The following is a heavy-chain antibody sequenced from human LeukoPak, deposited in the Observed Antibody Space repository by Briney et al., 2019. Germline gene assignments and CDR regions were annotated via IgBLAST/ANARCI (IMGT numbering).Heavy chain of an antibody. CDR2: INHSGST. CDR1: GGSITSGSYH. Sequence: SETLSLTCTVSGGSITSGSYHWSWIRQPPGEGLEWIGEINHSGSTNYNPSLKSRVSISVDTSKNQFSLKLPSVTAADTAVYYCARRDGRIIMVRGVITAAQPFDYWGQGTLVTVSS. D-gene: IGHD3-10*01. CDR3: ARRDGRIIMVRGVITAAQPFDY. J-gene: IGHJ4*02. V-gene: IGHV4-39*07.